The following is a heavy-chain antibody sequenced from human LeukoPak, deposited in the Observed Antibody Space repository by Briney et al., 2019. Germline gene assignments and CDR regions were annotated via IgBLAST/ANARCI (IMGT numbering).Heavy chain of an antibody. V-gene: IGHV3-30*02. CDR1: GFTFSSYG. D-gene: IGHD3-3*01. Sequence: GGSLRLSCAASGFTFSSYGMHWVRQAPGKGLEWVAFIRYDGSNKYYADSVKGRFTISRDNPKNTLYLQMNSLRAEDTAVYYCAKSGDYDSQFDPWGQGTLVTVSS. J-gene: IGHJ5*02. CDR3: AKSGDYDSQFDP. CDR2: IRYDGSNK.